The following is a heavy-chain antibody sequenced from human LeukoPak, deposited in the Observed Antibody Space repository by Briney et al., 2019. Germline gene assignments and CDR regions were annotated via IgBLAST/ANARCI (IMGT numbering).Heavy chain of an antibody. J-gene: IGHJ5*02. D-gene: IGHD6-19*01. CDR2: INAGNGNT. CDR1: GYTFTSYY. CDR3: ARDRAYSSGWYGPSDWFDP. Sequence: GASVKVSCKASGYTFTSYYMHWVRQAPGQRLEWMGWINAGNGNTKYSQEFQGRVTITRDTSASTAYMELSSLRSEDMAVYYCARDRAYSSGWYGPSDWFDPWGQGTLVTVSS. V-gene: IGHV1-3*03.